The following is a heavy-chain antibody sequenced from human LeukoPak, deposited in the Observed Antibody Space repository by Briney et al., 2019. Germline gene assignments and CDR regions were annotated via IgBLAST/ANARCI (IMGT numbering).Heavy chain of an antibody. CDR2: IYYSGST. D-gene: IGHD6-19*01. CDR3: ARGIQEQWLGFYFDY. Sequence: SETLSLTCTVSGGSISSYYWSWIRQPPGKGLEWIGYIYYSGSTNYNPSLKSRVTISVDTSKNQFSLKLNSVTAADTAVYYCARGIQEQWLGFYFDYWGQGTLVTVSS. CDR1: GGSISSYY. V-gene: IGHV4-59*01. J-gene: IGHJ4*02.